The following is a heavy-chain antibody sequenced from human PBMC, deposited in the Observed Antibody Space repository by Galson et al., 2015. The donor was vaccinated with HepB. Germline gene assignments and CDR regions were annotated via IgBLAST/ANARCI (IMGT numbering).Heavy chain of an antibody. CDR2: ISYDGNNK. V-gene: IGHV3-30-3*01. Sequence: SLRLSCAASGFTFSTYAMHWVRQAPGKGLEWVAVISYDGNNKYYADSVKGRFTISRDNSKNTLYLQMNSLRAEDTAVYYCARSVVATPNWGWGFGYWGQGTLVTVSS. CDR3: ARSVVATPNWGWGFGY. J-gene: IGHJ4*02. CDR1: GFTFSTYA. D-gene: IGHD7-27*01.